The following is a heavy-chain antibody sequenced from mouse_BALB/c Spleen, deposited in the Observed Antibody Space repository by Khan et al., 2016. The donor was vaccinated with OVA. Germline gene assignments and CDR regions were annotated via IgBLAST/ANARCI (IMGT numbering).Heavy chain of an antibody. D-gene: IGHD2-1*01. Sequence: QIQLVQSGPELKKPGETVKISCKASGYTLTNYGMNWVKQAPGKGLKWMGWINTYTGEPTYAEDFKGRIAFSLETSASTAYLQINNLKNEDTATEFCARSNGNYWFAYWGQGTLVTVSA. J-gene: IGHJ3*01. CDR3: ARSNGNYWFAY. CDR1: GYTLTNYG. V-gene: IGHV9-3-1*01. CDR2: INTYTGEP.